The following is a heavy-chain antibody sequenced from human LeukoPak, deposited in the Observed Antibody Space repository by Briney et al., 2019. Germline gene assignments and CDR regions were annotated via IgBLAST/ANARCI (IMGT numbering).Heavy chain of an antibody. Sequence: EGSLRLSCTASTFTLNNYWMSWVRQAPGKGLEWVANIKQDGSEKYYVDSVKGRFTISRGNAKNSLYLQMNSLRAEDTAVYYCASRAGYTGSWSAFDYWGQGTLVTVSS. V-gene: IGHV3-7*05. CDR1: TFTLNNYW. D-gene: IGHD6-13*01. CDR2: IKQDGSEK. CDR3: ASRAGYTGSWSAFDY. J-gene: IGHJ4*02.